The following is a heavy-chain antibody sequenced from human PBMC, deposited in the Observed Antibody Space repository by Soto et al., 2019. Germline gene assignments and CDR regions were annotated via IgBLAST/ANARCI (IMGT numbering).Heavy chain of an antibody. CDR2: IYHSGST. Sequence: PSETLSLTCAVSGYSISSGYYWGWIRQPPGKGLEWIGSIYHSGSTYYNPSLKSRVTISVDTSKNQFSLKLSSVTAADTAVYYCARGLVRGVIIKNHNWFDPWGQGTLVTVSS. CDR1: GYSISSGYY. V-gene: IGHV4-38-2*01. D-gene: IGHD3-10*01. J-gene: IGHJ5*02. CDR3: ARGLVRGVIIKNHNWFDP.